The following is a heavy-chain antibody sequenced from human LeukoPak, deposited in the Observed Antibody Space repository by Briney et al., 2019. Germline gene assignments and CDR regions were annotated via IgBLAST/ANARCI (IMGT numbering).Heavy chain of an antibody. Sequence: GGSLRLSCAASGFTFSSYGMHWVRQAPGKGLEWVAVIWYDGSNKYYADSVEGRFTISRDNSKNTLYLQMNSLRAEDTAVYYCARDSTDCGGDCSPYYFDYWGQGTLVTVSS. CDR3: ARDSTDCGGDCSPYYFDY. J-gene: IGHJ4*02. CDR2: IWYDGSNK. V-gene: IGHV3-33*01. D-gene: IGHD2-21*02. CDR1: GFTFSSYG.